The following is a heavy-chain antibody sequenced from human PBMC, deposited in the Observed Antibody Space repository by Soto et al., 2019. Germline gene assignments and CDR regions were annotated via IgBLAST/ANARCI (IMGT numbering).Heavy chain of an antibody. CDR2: IYYSGST. V-gene: IGHV4-39*01. D-gene: IGHD3-22*01. J-gene: IGHJ3*02. Sequence: QLQLQESGPGLVKPSETLSLTCTVSSGSISSGSYYWDWIRQPPGKGLEWIGIIYYSGSTNYNPSLESRVTISVDTSKNQFSLKLSSVTAADTAVYYCARQTDSYYTFDAFDIWGQGTMVTVSS. CDR1: SGSISSGSYY. CDR3: ARQTDSYYTFDAFDI.